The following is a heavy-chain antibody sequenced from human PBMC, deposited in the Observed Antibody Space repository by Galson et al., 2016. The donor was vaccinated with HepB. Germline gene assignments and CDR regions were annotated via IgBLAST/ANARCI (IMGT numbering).Heavy chain of an antibody. Sequence: SLRLSCAASGFNFSSYNMNWVRQAPGKGLEWVSYISNTGGFIYYADSVKGRFTIARDNAKNSLYLQMNSLRDEDTAVYYCAREDDYGEYVPYWGQGTLVTVSS. D-gene: IGHD4-17*01. V-gene: IGHV3-48*02. CDR1: GFNFSSYN. CDR2: ISNTGGFI. J-gene: IGHJ4*02. CDR3: AREDDYGEYVPY.